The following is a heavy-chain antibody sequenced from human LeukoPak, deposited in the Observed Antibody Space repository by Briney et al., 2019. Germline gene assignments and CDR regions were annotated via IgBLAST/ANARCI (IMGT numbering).Heavy chain of an antibody. J-gene: IGHJ4*02. CDR1: GFTFDDYA. CDR2: ISWNSGSI. Sequence: PGGPLRLSCAASGFTFDDYAMHWVRQAPGKGLEWVSGISWNSGSIGYADSVKGRFTISRDNAKNSLYLQMNSLRAEDTALYYCAKGTAAGDYRIDYWGQGTLVTVSS. CDR3: AKGTAAGDYRIDY. V-gene: IGHV3-9*01. D-gene: IGHD4-17*01.